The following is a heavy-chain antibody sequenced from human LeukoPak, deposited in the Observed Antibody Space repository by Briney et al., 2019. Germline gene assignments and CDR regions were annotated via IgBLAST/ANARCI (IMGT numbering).Heavy chain of an antibody. CDR3: ARGGYSYGFGPDY. Sequence: GGSLRLSCAASGFTFSNYAMHWVRQAPGKGLEYVLAISTNVGTTYYANSVKGRFTISRDNSKNTLYLQMVSLRAEDMGVYYCARGGYSYGFGPDYWGQGTLVTVSS. J-gene: IGHJ4*02. CDR2: ISTNVGTT. D-gene: IGHD5-18*01. CDR1: GFTFSNYA. V-gene: IGHV3-64*01.